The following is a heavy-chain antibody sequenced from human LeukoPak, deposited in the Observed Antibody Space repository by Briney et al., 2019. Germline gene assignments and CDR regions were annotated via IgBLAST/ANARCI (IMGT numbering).Heavy chain of an antibody. CDR3: ARDSRSINWYTNWFDP. CDR2: IYYSEST. Sequence: SETLSLTCTVSGGSVSSGSHYWSWIRQPPGKGLEWIGYIYYSESTNYKPSLKSRVTISVDTSKNQFSLQLNSVTAADTAVYYCARDSRSINWYTNWFDPWGQGTLVTVSS. V-gene: IGHV4-61*01. CDR1: GGSVSSGSHY. J-gene: IGHJ5*02. D-gene: IGHD1/OR15-1a*01.